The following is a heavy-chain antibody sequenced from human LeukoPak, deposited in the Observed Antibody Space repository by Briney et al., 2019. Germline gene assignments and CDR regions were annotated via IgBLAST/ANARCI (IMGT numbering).Heavy chain of an antibody. J-gene: IGHJ4*02. CDR3: ARHRVATMFDY. CDR2: ISTYNGNT. V-gene: IGHV1-18*01. Sequence: GASVKVSCKASGYTFTSYGISWVRQAPGQGLEWLGWISTYNGNTNYAQKLEGRVTMTTDTSTSTAYMELRSLRSDDTAVYYCARHRVATMFDYWGQGTLVTVSS. CDR1: GYTFTSYG. D-gene: IGHD5-12*01.